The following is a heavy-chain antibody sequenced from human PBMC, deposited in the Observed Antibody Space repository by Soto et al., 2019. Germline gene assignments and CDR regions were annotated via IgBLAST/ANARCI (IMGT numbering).Heavy chain of an antibody. Sequence: GESLKISCKGSGYSFTSYWIGWVRQMPGKGLEWMGIIYPGDSDTRYSPSFQGQVTISAAKSISTAYLQWGSLKASDTATYYCASLTFENDYGADAEYFQLWGQGTLVTVSS. V-gene: IGHV5-51*01. CDR3: ASLTFENDYGADAEYFQL. J-gene: IGHJ1*01. D-gene: IGHD4-17*01. CDR2: IYPGDSDT. CDR1: GYSFTSYW.